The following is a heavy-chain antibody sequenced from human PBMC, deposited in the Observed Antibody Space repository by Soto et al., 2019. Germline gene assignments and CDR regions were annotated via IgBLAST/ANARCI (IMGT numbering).Heavy chain of an antibody. CDR2: ITGSGGST. D-gene: IGHD5-12*01. CDR1: GFTFSTYA. V-gene: IGHV3-23*01. Sequence: EVQLLESGGGLVQPGGSLRLSCVASGFTFSTYAMNWVRQAPGKGLEWVSGITGSGGSTYYADSMKGRFTISRDNSKNTLYVQMNSLRAEDTAVYYCAKAISGYNAPLDYWGQGTGVTVSS. J-gene: IGHJ4*02. CDR3: AKAISGYNAPLDY.